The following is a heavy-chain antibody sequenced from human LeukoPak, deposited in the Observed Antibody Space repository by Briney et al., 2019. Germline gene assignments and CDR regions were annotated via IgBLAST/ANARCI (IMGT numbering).Heavy chain of an antibody. CDR3: AKPKKYGSGYYDYLDY. CDR1: GFTFSSYA. Sequence: SGGSLRLSCAASGFTFSSYAMSWVRQAPGKGLEWVSAISGSGGSTYYADSVKGRFTISRDNSKNTLYLQMNSLRAEDTAVYYCAKPKKYGSGYYDYLDYWGQGTLVTVSS. V-gene: IGHV3-23*01. J-gene: IGHJ4*02. CDR2: ISGSGGST. D-gene: IGHD3-22*01.